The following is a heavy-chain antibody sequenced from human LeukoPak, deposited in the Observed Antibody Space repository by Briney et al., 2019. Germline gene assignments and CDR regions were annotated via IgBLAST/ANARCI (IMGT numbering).Heavy chain of an antibody. Sequence: GASLKISCKGSGSSFPNYWIGWVRQMPGKGLEWMGIIYPGDSHTRYSPSFQDQVTISVDKSISTAYLQRSSLKASDTAMYYCARGPYAYTSSATLGSYNWFDPWGQGSLVTVSS. J-gene: IGHJ5*02. D-gene: IGHD2-2*02. V-gene: IGHV5-51*01. CDR1: GSSFPNYW. CDR2: IYPGDSHT. CDR3: ARGPYAYTSSATLGSYNWFDP.